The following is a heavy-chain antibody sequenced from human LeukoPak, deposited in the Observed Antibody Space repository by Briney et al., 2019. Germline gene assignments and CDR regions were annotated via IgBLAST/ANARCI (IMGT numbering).Heavy chain of an antibody. CDR2: INTNTGNP. V-gene: IGHV7-4-1*02. D-gene: IGHD6-6*01. CDR3: ARETALEQLVKGDY. CDR1: GYTFTSYA. Sequence: ASVKVSCKASGYTFTSYAMNWVRQAPGQGLEWMGWINTNTGNPTYAQGFTGRFVFSLDTSVSTAYLQISSLKAEDTAVYYCARETALEQLVKGDYWGQGTLVTVSS. J-gene: IGHJ4*02.